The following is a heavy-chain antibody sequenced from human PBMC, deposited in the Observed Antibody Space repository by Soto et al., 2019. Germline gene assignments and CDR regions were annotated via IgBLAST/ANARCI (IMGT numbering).Heavy chain of an antibody. CDR3: ARDLDSSGYYSDWFDP. D-gene: IGHD3-22*01. CDR1: CGPIISYY. V-gene: IGHV4-4*07. CDR2: IYTSGST. J-gene: IGHJ5*02. Sequence: SSATLSLTGTVSCGPIISYYWSWRRQPAGKGLEWIGRIYTSGSTNYNPSLKSRVTMSVDTSKNQFSLKLSSVTAADTAVYYCARDLDSSGYYSDWFDPWGQGTLVTSPQ.